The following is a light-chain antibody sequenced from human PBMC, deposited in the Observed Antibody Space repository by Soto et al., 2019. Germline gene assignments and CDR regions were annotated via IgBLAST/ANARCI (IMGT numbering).Light chain of an antibody. Sequence: QSALTQPPSASGSPGQSVTISCIGTSSDVGGYDYVSWYQQHPGKAPKLIISEVSKRPSGVPDRFSGSKSGNTASLTVSGLQAEDEADDYCTSYAGNNICCVFGTGTKLTVL. CDR1: SSDVGGYDY. CDR2: EVS. J-gene: IGLJ1*01. CDR3: TSYAGNNICCV. V-gene: IGLV2-8*01.